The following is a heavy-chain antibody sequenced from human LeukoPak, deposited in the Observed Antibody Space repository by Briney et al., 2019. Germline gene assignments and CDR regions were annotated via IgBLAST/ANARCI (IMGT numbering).Heavy chain of an antibody. J-gene: IGHJ4*02. CDR1: GFTFSSYG. CDR2: ISYDGSNK. Sequence: GRSLRLSCAASGFTFSSYGMHWVRQAPGKGLEWVAVISYDGSNKYYADSVKGRFTISRDNSKNTLYLQMNSLRAEDTAVYYCAKGYSSSWYYRYFDYWGREPWSPSPQ. CDR3: AKGYSSSWYYRYFDY. V-gene: IGHV3-30*18. D-gene: IGHD6-13*01.